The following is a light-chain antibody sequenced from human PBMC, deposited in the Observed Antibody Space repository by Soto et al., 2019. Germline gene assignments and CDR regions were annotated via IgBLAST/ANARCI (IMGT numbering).Light chain of an antibody. CDR2: DAS. CDR1: QSLSGSY. Sequence: EIVLTQSPGTLSLSPGESATLSCRTSQSLSGSYLAWYQQKPGQALRLVIYDASSMATGIPDRFSGSGSGPDFALTFSCRAPEVLAVYYCQQYGTSPELTIGGGTKVEIE. V-gene: IGKV3-20*01. J-gene: IGKJ4*01. CDR3: QQYGTSPELT.